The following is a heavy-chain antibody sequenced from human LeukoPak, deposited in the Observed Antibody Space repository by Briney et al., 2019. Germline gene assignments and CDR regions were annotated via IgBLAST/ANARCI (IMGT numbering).Heavy chain of an antibody. J-gene: IGHJ3*02. CDR2: IYHSGST. D-gene: IGHD7-27*01. V-gene: IGHV4-39*07. Sequence: SETLSLTCTVSGGSISSSSYYWGWIRQPPGKGLEWIESIYHSGSTYYNPSLKSRVTMSVDTSKNQFSLKLSSVTAADTAVYYCARDGGAGDSAFDIWGQGTMVTVSS. CDR3: ARDGGAGDSAFDI. CDR1: GGSISSSSYY.